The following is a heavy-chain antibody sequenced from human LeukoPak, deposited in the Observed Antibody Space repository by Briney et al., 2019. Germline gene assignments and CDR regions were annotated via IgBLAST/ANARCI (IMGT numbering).Heavy chain of an antibody. V-gene: IGHV3-48*04. Sequence: GGSLRLSCAASGFTFSSYSMNWVRQAPGKGLEWVSYISSSSSTIYHSDSVKGRFTISRDNAKNSLYLQMNSLRAEDTAVYYCARDRPPSYQLPKWPLAFDIWGQGTMVTVSS. CDR1: GFTFSSYS. CDR3: ARDRPPSYQLPKWPLAFDI. CDR2: ISSSSSTI. J-gene: IGHJ3*02. D-gene: IGHD2-2*01.